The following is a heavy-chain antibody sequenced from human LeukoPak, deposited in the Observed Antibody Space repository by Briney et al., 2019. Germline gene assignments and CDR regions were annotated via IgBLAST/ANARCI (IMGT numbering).Heavy chain of an antibody. CDR3: ARVSSHVWGSYRPDFDY. CDR1: GFTFSDYY. D-gene: IGHD3-16*02. V-gene: IGHV3-11*01. J-gene: IGHJ4*02. Sequence: PGGSLRLSCAASGFTFSDYYMSWIRQAPGKGLEWVSYISSSGSTIYYADSVKGRFTISRDNAKNSLYLQMNSLRAEDTAVYYCARVSSHVWGSYRPDFDYWGQGTLVTVSS. CDR2: ISSSGSTI.